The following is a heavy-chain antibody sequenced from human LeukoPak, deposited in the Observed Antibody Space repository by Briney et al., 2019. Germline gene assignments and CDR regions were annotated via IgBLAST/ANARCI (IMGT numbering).Heavy chain of an antibody. V-gene: IGHV3-21*01. J-gene: IGHJ4*02. D-gene: IGHD3-9*01. CDR3: ARDNDLLRYFDWPLDY. CDR2: ISSSSSYI. Sequence: GGSLRLSCAASGFIVSSTYMSWVRQAPGKGLEWVSSISSSSSYIYYADSVKGRFTISRDNAKNSLYLQMNSLRAEDTAVYYCARDNDLLRYFDWPLDYWGQGTLVTVSS. CDR1: GFIVSSTY.